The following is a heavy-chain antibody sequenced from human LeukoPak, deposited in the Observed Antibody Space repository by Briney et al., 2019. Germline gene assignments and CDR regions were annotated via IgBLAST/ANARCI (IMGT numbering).Heavy chain of an antibody. V-gene: IGHV3-11*01. CDR2: ISNGGSTI. CDR3: ARAPTVLVGYCSSSSCQADY. CDR1: GFTFSDYY. D-gene: IGHD2-2*01. Sequence: GGSLRLSCAASGFTFSDYYMSWIRQAPGKGLQWLSYISNGGSTIDYADSVKGGFTISRDNAKKSLYLQMNSLRAEDTAVYYCARAPTVLVGYCSSSSCQADYWGQGTLVTVSS. J-gene: IGHJ4*02.